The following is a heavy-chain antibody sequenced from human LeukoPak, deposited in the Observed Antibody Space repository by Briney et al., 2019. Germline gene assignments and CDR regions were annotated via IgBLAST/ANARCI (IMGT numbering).Heavy chain of an antibody. CDR2: ISAYNGKT. D-gene: IGHD6-6*01. J-gene: IGHJ4*02. CDR1: GGTFSSYA. V-gene: IGHV1-18*01. CDR3: ARDLNDAWQELVGGY. Sequence: ASVKVSCKASGGTFSSYAISWVRQAPGQGLEWMGWISAYNGKTNYAQKFQGRVTMTTDTSTRTAYMELRSLRSDDTAVYYCARDLNDAWQELVGGYWGQGTLITVSS.